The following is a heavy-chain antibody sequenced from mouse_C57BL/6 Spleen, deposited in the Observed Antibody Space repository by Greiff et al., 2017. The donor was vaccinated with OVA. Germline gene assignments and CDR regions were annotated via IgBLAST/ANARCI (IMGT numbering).Heavy chain of an antibody. D-gene: IGHD1-1*01. J-gene: IGHJ1*03. CDR2: IRNKANGYTT. CDR1: GFTFTDYY. V-gene: IGHV7-3*01. Sequence: EVKLVESGGGLVQPGGSLSLSCAASGFTFTDYYMSWVRQPPGKALEWLCFIRNKANGYTTEYSASVKGRFTISRDNSQSILYRQMNALRAEDSATYYCARSPYYYGSSPHWYFDVWGTGTTVTVSS. CDR3: ARSPYYYGSSPHWYFDV.